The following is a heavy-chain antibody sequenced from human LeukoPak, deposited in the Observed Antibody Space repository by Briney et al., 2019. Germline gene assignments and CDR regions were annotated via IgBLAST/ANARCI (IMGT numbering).Heavy chain of an antibody. CDR2: IWYDGSNK. CDR1: GFTFSSYG. CDR3: TVRDEYCSGGSCYRDYYYYGMDV. Sequence: GGSLRLSCAASGFTFSSYGMHWVRQAPGKGLEWVAVIWYDGSNKYYADSVKGRFTISRDNSKNTLYLQMNSLRAGDTAVYYCTVRDEYCSGGSCYRDYYYYGMDVWGKGTTVTVSS. J-gene: IGHJ6*04. V-gene: IGHV3-33*01. D-gene: IGHD2-15*01.